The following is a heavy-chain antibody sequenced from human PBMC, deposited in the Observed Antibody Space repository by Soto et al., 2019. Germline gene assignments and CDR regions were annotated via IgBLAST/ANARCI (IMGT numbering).Heavy chain of an antibody. CDR1: GFSFSSYA. CDR2: ISGSGGTT. Sequence: XGSLRLTCAASGFSFSSYAMSGVRQAPGKGLECVSTISGSGGTTYYADSVKGRFTISRDNSKNTLYLQMNSLRAEDTAVYYCAKVRRTTIFDVVSLFDYWRQGTLVTVSS. V-gene: IGHV3-23*01. D-gene: IGHD3-3*01. J-gene: IGHJ4*02. CDR3: AKVRRTTIFDVVSLFDY.